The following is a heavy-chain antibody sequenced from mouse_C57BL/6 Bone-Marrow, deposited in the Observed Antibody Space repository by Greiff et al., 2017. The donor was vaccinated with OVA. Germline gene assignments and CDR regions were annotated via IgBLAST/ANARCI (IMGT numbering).Heavy chain of an antibody. CDR3: AREGGSQAWFAY. J-gene: IGHJ3*01. V-gene: IGHV5-4*01. CDR2: ISDGGSYT. CDR1: GFTFSSYA. Sequence: EVKLVESGGGLVKPGGSLKLSCAASGFTFSSYAMSWVRQTPEKRLEWVATISDGGSYTYYPDNVKGRFTISRDNAKNNLYLQMSHLKSEDTAMYYCAREGGSQAWFAYWGQGTLVTVSA.